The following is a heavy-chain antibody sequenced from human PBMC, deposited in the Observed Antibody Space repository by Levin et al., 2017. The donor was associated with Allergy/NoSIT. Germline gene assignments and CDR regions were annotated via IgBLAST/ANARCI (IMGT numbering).Heavy chain of an antibody. V-gene: IGHV3-64*01. CDR1: GFTFSSYA. J-gene: IGHJ6*03. Sequence: GESLKISCAASGFTFSSYAMHWVRQAPGKGLEYVSAISSNGGSTYYANSVKGRFTISRDNSKNTLYLQMGSLRAEDMAVYYCARVPLWFGESGAMDVWGKGTTVTVSS. CDR2: ISSNGGST. CDR3: ARVPLWFGESGAMDV. D-gene: IGHD3-10*01.